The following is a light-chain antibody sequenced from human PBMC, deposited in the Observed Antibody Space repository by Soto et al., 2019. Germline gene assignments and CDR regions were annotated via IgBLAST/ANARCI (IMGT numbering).Light chain of an antibody. Sequence: QSVLTQPPSASGSPGQSVTISCTGTSSDVGSYNYVSWYQQHPDQDPKLMLYEVTKRPSGVPDRFSGSKSGNTASLTVAGLQAEDEADYYCSLYVDNNNLLFGGGTKLTVL. CDR3: SLYVDNNNLL. V-gene: IGLV2-8*01. J-gene: IGLJ2*01. CDR1: SSDVGSYNY. CDR2: EVT.